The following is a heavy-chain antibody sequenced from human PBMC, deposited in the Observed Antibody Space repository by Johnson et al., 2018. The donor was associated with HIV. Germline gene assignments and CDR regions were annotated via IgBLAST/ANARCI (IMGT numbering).Heavy chain of an antibody. V-gene: IGHV3-30*04. Sequence: QVQLVESGGGVVQPGRSLRLSCAASGFTFSSYAMHWVRQAPGKGLEWVAVISYDGSNKYYADSVKGRFTISRDNSKNTLYLQMNSLRAEDTAVYYCARPSLWDSSDYLGGDGFDCWGQGTMVTVSS. CDR2: ISYDGSNK. J-gene: IGHJ3*01. CDR3: ARPSLWDSSDYLGGDGFDC. CDR1: GFTFSSYA. D-gene: IGHD3-22*01.